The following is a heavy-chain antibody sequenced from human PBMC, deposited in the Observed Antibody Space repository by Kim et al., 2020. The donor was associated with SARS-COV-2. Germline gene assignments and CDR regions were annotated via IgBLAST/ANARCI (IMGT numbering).Heavy chain of an antibody. CDR1: GFTVSSNY. Sequence: GGSLRLSCAASGFTVSSNYMSWVRQAPGKGLEWVSVIYSGGSTYYADSVKGRFTISRDNSKNTLYLQMNSLRAEDTAMYYCAREMATIQGAFDYWGQGTLVTVSS. CDR2: IYSGGST. CDR3: AREMATIQGAFDY. V-gene: IGHV3-53*01. J-gene: IGHJ4*02. D-gene: IGHD5-12*01.